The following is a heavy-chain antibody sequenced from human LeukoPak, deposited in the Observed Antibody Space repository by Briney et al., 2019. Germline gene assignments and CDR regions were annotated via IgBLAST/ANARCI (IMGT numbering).Heavy chain of an antibody. J-gene: IGHJ5*02. CDR2: IIPIFGTA. CDR3: AREGDCSGGSCYRNNWFDP. D-gene: IGHD2-15*01. CDR1: GGTFISYA. V-gene: IGHV1-69*05. Sequence: GASVKVSCKASGGTFISYAISWVRQAPGQGLEWMGGIIPIFGTANYAQKFQGRVTITTDESTSTAYMELSSLRSEDTAVYYCAREGDCSGGSCYRNNWFDPWGQGTLVTVSS.